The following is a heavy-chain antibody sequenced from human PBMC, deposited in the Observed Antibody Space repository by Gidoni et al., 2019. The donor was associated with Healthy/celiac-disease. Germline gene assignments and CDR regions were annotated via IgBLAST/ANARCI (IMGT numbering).Heavy chain of an antibody. CDR1: GFTFSSYA. D-gene: IGHD3-10*01. Sequence: EVQLLESGGGLVQPGGSLRLSCAASGFTFSSYAMSWVRKAPGKGLEWVSAISGSGGSTYYADSVKGRFTISRDNSKNTLYLQMNSLRAEDTAVYYCAKGIGSGSSGDYWGQGTLVTVSS. CDR2: ISGSGGST. J-gene: IGHJ4*02. CDR3: AKGIGSGSSGDY. V-gene: IGHV3-23*01.